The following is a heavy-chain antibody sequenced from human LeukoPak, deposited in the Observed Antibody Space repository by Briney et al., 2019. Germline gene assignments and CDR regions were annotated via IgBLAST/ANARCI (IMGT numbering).Heavy chain of an antibody. V-gene: IGHV3-11*04. J-gene: IGHJ4*02. CDR2: ISSSGSTI. Sequence: PGGSLRLSCAASGFTSSDYYMSWIRQAPGKGLEWVSYISSSGSTIYYADSVKGRFTISRDNAKNSLYLQMNSLRAEDTAVYYCARRMYSSSWYLGYWGQGTLVTVSS. CDR1: GFTSSDYY. D-gene: IGHD6-13*01. CDR3: ARRMYSSSWYLGY.